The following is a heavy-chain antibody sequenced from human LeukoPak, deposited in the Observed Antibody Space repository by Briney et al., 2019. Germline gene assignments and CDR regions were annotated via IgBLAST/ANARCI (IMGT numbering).Heavy chain of an antibody. V-gene: IGHV1-2*02. D-gene: IGHD6-6*01. CDR1: GYTFTGYY. J-gene: IGHJ4*02. CDR2: INPNSGGT. Sequence: GASVKVSCKASGYTFTGYYMHWVRQAPGQGLEWMGWINPNSGGTNYAQKFRGRVTMTRDTSISTAYMELSRLRSDDTAVYYCARDSSSSGNVYFDYWGQGTLVTVSS. CDR3: ARDSSSSGNVYFDY.